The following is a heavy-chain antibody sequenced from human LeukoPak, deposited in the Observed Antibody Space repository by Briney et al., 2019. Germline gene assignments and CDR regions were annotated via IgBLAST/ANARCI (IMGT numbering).Heavy chain of an antibody. J-gene: IGHJ4*02. D-gene: IGHD3-22*01. CDR2: TWYDGSNK. CDR3: VKDEVYLDSGGYPTPDTTLDY. Sequence: GGSLRLSCEASGFSFSNYGLHWVRQAPGKGLEGVAVTWYDGSNKYYADSVRDRFTVSRDNSKNTVYLQMNSLRVEDTAVYYCVKDEVYLDSGGYPTPDTTLDYWGQGTLVTVSS. V-gene: IGHV3-33*06. CDR1: GFSFSNYG.